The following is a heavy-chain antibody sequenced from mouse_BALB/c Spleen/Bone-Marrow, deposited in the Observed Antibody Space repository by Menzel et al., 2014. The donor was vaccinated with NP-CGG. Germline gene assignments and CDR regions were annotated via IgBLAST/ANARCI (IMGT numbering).Heavy chain of an antibody. CDR3: AREGYGNYAY. Sequence: VKLVESGAELARPGASVKMSCKASGYTFTSYTTHWVKQRPGQGLEWIGYINPSSGYTNYNQKFKDKATLTADKSSSTAYMQLSSLTSEDSAVYYCAREGYGNYAYWGQGTLVTVSA. D-gene: IGHD2-10*02. CDR1: GYTFTSYT. V-gene: IGHV1-4*01. CDR2: INPSSGYT. J-gene: IGHJ3*01.